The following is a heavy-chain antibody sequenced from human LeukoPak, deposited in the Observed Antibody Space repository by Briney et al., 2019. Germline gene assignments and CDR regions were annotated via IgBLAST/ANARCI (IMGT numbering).Heavy chain of an antibody. CDR2: INPSGGST. CDR1: GYTFTSYY. D-gene: IGHD7-27*01. V-gene: IGHV1-46*01. CDR3: ARDSNWGSGYYYGMDV. Sequence: ASVKVSYKASGYTFTSYYMHWVRQAPGQGLEWMGIINPSGGSTSYAQKFQGRVTMTRDTSTSTVYMELSSLRFEDTAVYYCARDSNWGSGYYYGMDVWGQGTTVTVSS. J-gene: IGHJ6*02.